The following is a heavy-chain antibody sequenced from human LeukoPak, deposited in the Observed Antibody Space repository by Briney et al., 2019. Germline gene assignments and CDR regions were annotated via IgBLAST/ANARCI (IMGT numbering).Heavy chain of an antibody. CDR2: ISAYNGNT. Sequence: ASVKVSCKASGYTFTSYGISWVRQAPGQGLEWMGWISAYNGNTNYAQELQGRVTMTTDTSTSTAYMELRSLRSDDTAVYYCARGSMVRGVYYYYGMDVWGQGTTVTVSS. V-gene: IGHV1-18*01. D-gene: IGHD3-10*01. J-gene: IGHJ6*02. CDR1: GYTFTSYG. CDR3: ARGSMVRGVYYYYGMDV.